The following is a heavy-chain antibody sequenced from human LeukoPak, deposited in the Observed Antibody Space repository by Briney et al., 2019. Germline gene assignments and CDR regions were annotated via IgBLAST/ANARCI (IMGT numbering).Heavy chain of an antibody. CDR3: ARMSPPFSA. V-gene: IGHV3-7*01. CDR2: IKQDGSEK. Sequence: PGGSLRLSCAASGFTFSRFSMSWVRQAPGKGLEWVANIKQDGSEKYYVDSVKGRFTISRDNAKNSLYLQMNSLRAEDTAVYYCARMSPPFSAWGQGVLVTVSS. CDR1: GFTFSRFS. J-gene: IGHJ5*02.